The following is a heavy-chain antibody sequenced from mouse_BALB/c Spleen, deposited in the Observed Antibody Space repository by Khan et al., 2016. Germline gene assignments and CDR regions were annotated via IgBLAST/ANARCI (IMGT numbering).Heavy chain of an antibody. D-gene: IGHD1-1*01. CDR2: FYPGSGSI. CDR1: GYTFTEYI. V-gene: IGHV1-62-2*01. Sequence: QVQLQQSGAELVKPGASVKLSCKASGYTFTEYIIHWVKQRPGQGLEWIGCFYPGSGSIKYNEKFKAKAILTADKSSSTVYMELSRVTSKDAAVYFYARHEYYVGSYFDYWGQGTALTVSA. J-gene: IGHJ2*01. CDR3: ARHEYYVGSYFDY.